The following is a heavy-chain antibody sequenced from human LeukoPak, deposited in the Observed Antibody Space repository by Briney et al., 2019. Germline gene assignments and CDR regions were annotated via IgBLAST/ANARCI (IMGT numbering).Heavy chain of an antibody. D-gene: IGHD3-10*01. CDR2: ISGSGGST. V-gene: IGHV3-23*01. CDR1: GFTFSSYA. CDR3: AKDRGGTMVRGVFDY. Sequence: GGSLRLSCAASGFTFSSYATSWVRQAPGKGLEWVSAISGSGGSTYYADSVKGRFTISRDNSKNTLYLQMNSLRAEDTAVYYCAKDRGGTMVRGVFDYWGQGTLVTVSS. J-gene: IGHJ4*02.